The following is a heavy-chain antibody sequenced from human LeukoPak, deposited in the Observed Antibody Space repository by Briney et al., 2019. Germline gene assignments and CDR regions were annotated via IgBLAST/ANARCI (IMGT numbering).Heavy chain of an antibody. CDR2: ISSSSSHI. CDR1: GFTFSSYS. Sequence: GGYLRLSCAASGFTFSSYSMNWVRQAPGKGLEWVSSISSSSSHIYYADSVKGRFTISRDNAKNSLYLQMNSLRAEDTAVYYCASHYYGSGKFENWGQGTLVTVSS. V-gene: IGHV3-21*01. J-gene: IGHJ4*02. CDR3: ASHYYGSGKFEN. D-gene: IGHD3-10*01.